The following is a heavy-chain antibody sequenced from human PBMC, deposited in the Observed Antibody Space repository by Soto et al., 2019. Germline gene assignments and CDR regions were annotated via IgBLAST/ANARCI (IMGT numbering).Heavy chain of an antibody. J-gene: IGHJ6*02. CDR2: IYYSGST. V-gene: IGHV4-61*01. CDR1: GGSVSSGSYY. Sequence: SETLSLTCTVSGGSVSSGSYYWSWIRQPPGKGLEWIGYIYYSGSTNYNPSLKSRVTISVDTSKNQFSLKLSSVTAADTAVYYCAREMAFLGKNDYYYYVIDVWGQGSSVTGSS. CDR3: AREMAFLGKNDYYYYVIDV. D-gene: IGHD2-8*01.